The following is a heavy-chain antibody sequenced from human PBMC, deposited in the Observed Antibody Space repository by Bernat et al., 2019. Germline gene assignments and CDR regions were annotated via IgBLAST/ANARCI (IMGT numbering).Heavy chain of an antibody. J-gene: IGHJ4*02. CDR3: AALIGSGYYWDFDY. V-gene: IGHV1-58*01. CDR2: IVVGSGNT. D-gene: IGHD3-22*01. Sequence: QMQLVQSGPEVKKPGTSVKVSCKASGFTFTSSAVQWVRQARGQPLEWIGWIVVGSGNTNYAQKFQERVTITRDMSTSTAYMELSSLRSEDTAVYYCAALIGSGYYWDFDYWGQGTLVTVSS. CDR1: GFTFTSSA.